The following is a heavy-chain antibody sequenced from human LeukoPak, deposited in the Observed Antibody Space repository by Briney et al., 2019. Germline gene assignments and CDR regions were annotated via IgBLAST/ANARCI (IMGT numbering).Heavy chain of an antibody. Sequence: SETLSLTCTVSGGSVSSGRYYWTWIRQPAGKGLEWIGRIYTRGSTNYNPSLKSRVTISVDTSKNEFSLNLTSVTAADTAVYYCARDGYCSGGSCYHHYYYYMDVWGKGTTVTVSS. D-gene: IGHD2-15*01. CDR2: IYTRGST. J-gene: IGHJ6*03. CDR3: ARDGYCSGGSCYHHYYYYMDV. CDR1: GGSVSSGRYY. V-gene: IGHV4-61*02.